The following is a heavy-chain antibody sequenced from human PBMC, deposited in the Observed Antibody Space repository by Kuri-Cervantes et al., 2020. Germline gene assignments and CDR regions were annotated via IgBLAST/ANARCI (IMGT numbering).Heavy chain of an antibody. Sequence: ESLKISCVVSRLTFDDYVMTWIRQPAGKGLEWIGRVYTSGSTNYNPSLKNRVIMSVDKSKKQFSLKVNSVTAADTAVYYCARGEGGVVFDLWGQGTLVTVSS. V-gene: IGHV4-4*07. CDR1: RLTFDDYV. J-gene: IGHJ4*02. CDR3: ARGEGGVVFDL. CDR2: VYTSGST. D-gene: IGHD3-16*01.